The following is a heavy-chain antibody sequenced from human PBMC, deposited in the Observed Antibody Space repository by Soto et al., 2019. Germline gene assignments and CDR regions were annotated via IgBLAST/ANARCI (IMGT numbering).Heavy chain of an antibody. J-gene: IGHJ4*02. CDR2: ISYDGSNK. Sequence: QVQLVESGGGVVQPGRSLRLSCAASGFTFSSYGMHWVRQAPGKGLEGVAVISYDGSNKYYADSVKGRFTISRDNSKNTLYLQMNSLRAEDTAVYYCARGGGWLQLRFYFDYWGQGTLVTVSS. CDR3: ARGGGWLQLRFYFDY. D-gene: IGHD5-12*01. CDR1: GFTFSSYG. V-gene: IGHV3-30*03.